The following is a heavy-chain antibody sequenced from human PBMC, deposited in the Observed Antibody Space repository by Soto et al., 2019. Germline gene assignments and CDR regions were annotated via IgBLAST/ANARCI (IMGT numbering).Heavy chain of an antibody. V-gene: IGHV1-69*13. Sequence: GASVKVSCKASGVTFSSYAISWVRQAPGQGLEWMGGIIPIFGTANYAQKFQGRVTITADESTSTAYMELSSLRSEDTAVYYCARAYLGYCSGGSCYFHWFDPWGQGTLVTVSS. D-gene: IGHD2-15*01. J-gene: IGHJ5*02. CDR3: ARAYLGYCSGGSCYFHWFDP. CDR2: IIPIFGTA. CDR1: GVTFSSYA.